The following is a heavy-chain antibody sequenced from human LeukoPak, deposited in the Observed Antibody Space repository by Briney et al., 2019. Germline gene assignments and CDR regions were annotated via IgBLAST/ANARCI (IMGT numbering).Heavy chain of an antibody. CDR3: ARDTALIRTPGGPDS. D-gene: IGHD2-8*02. V-gene: IGHV1-18*01. CDR2: ISAYNGDT. Sequence: GASVKVSCKTSGYSFASHGISWVRRAPGQGLEWMGWISAYNGDTRYAQHLQGRVSLTTDLSTGTAFMELRSLTSDDTALYYCARDTALIRTPGGPDSWGQGTLVTVSS. J-gene: IGHJ5*02. CDR1: GYSFASHG.